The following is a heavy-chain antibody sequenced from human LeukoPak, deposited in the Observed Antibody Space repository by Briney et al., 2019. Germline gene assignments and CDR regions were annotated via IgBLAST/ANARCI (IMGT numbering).Heavy chain of an antibody. D-gene: IGHD6-19*01. CDR2: IGTVGDT. Sequence: GGSLRLSCAASGFNFSTYDMHWVRQTTGKGLEWVSAIGTVGDTYYPGSVKGRFTISRENAKNSLYLQMNSLRAGDTAVYYCARQRETAVAGTGFDYWGQGTLVTVTS. CDR1: GFNFSTYD. CDR3: ARQRETAVAGTGFDY. V-gene: IGHV3-13*01. J-gene: IGHJ4*02.